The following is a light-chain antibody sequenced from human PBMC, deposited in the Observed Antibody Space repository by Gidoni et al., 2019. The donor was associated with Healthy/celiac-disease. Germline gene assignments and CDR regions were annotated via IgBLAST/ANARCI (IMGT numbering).Light chain of an antibody. CDR3: QQYNNWPPPCT. CDR2: GAS. Sequence: EIVLTPSPATLSVSPGERATLSCRASQSVSSNLAWYQQKPGQAPRLLIYGASTRATGIPARFSGSGSGTEFTLTISSLQSEDFAVYYCQQYNNWPPPCTFGQGTKLEIK. J-gene: IGKJ2*02. CDR1: QSVSSN. V-gene: IGKV3-15*01.